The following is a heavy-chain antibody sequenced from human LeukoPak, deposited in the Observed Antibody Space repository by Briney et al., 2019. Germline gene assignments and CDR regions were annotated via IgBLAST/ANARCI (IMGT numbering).Heavy chain of an antibody. D-gene: IGHD1-26*01. Sequence: SETLSLTCAVYGGSSSGYYWSWIRQPPGKGLEWIGEINHSGSTNYNPSLKSRVTISVDTSKNQFSLKLSSVTAADTAVYYCARDKTSTWEYNWFDPWGQGTLVTVSS. V-gene: IGHV4-34*01. CDR1: GGSSSGYY. J-gene: IGHJ5*02. CDR3: ARDKTSTWEYNWFDP. CDR2: INHSGST.